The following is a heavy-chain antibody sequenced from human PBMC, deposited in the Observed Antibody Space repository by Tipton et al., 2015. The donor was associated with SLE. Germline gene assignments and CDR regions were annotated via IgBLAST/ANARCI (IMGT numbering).Heavy chain of an antibody. Sequence: LRLSCTVSGGSIRNYFWHWIRQSPGKGLEWLGHVIYGGYTNYNPSLKSRVTISIDTSKNQFSLNLRSVTVADTAVYYCARELDAFDIWGQGTMVTVSS. J-gene: IGHJ3*02. CDR1: GGSIRNYF. CDR3: ARELDAFDI. CDR2: VIYGGYT. V-gene: IGHV4-59*01.